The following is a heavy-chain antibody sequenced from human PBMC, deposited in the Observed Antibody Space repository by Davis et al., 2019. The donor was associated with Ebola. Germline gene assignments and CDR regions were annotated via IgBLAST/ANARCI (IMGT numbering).Heavy chain of an antibody. Sequence: MPGGSLRLSCAVYGGSFTGYYWNWIRQPSGKGLEWIGEINHSGSTNYNPSLKSRVTISVDASKNQFSLKVTAADTAVYYCARGRYCSGGRCYPWFDPWGQGSLVTVSS. CDR1: GGSFTGYY. CDR3: ARGRYCSGGRCYPWFDP. D-gene: IGHD2-15*01. V-gene: IGHV4-34*01. J-gene: IGHJ5*02. CDR2: INHSGST.